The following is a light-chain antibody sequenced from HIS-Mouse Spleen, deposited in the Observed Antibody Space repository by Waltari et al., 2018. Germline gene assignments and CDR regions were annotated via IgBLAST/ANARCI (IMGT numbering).Light chain of an antibody. Sequence: SYVLTQPPSVSVAPGKTARITCGGNNIGSKSVHWYQQKPGQAPVVVVYEDSDRPSGLPERFAGSNSGNTATLTISRVEAGDEADYYCQVWDSSSDHVVFGGGTKLTVL. CDR1: NIGSKS. J-gene: IGLJ2*01. V-gene: IGLV3-21*03. CDR3: QVWDSSSDHVV. CDR2: EDS.